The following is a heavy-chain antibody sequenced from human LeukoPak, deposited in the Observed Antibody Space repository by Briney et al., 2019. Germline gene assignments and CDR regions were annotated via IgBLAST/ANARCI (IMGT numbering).Heavy chain of an antibody. CDR2: IYTSGST. D-gene: IGHD5-18*01. CDR3: ARRDTVQQVAFDI. J-gene: IGHJ3*02. CDR1: GGSISSGSYY. V-gene: IGHV4-61*02. Sequence: SETLSLTCTVSGGSISSGSYYWSWIRQPAGKGLEWIGRIYTSGSTNYNPSLKSRVTISVDTSKNQFSLKLSSVTAADTAVYYCARRDTVQQVAFDIWGQGTMVTVSS.